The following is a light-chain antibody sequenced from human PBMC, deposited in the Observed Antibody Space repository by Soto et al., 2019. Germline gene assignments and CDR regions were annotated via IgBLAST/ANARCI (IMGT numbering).Light chain of an antibody. CDR2: STN. CDR1: SGSVSTSYY. J-gene: IGLJ2*01. CDR3: VLYMGSGIVV. V-gene: IGLV8-61*01. Sequence: QTVVTQEPSFSVSPGRTVTLTCGLSSGSVSTSYYPSWYQQTPGQAPRPLIYSTNTRSSGVPDRFSGSILGNKAALTIAGPQEDDESYYYCVLYMGSGIVVFGGGTKLTVL.